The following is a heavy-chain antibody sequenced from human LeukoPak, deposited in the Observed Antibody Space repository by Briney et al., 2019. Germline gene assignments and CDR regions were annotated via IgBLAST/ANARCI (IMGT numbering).Heavy chain of an antibody. V-gene: IGHV3-7*02. CDR3: ARIYYDSSGYRLFDY. CDR1: GFTFSTNW. Sequence: GGSRRLACAAAGFTFSTNWMSWVRQAQRKGLEWVANIDEDGSEKYYVDSVKGRFTISRDNAKNSLYLQMNSLRAEDTALYYCARIYYDSSGYRLFDYWGQGTLVTVSS. J-gene: IGHJ4*02. CDR2: IDEDGSEK. D-gene: IGHD3-22*01.